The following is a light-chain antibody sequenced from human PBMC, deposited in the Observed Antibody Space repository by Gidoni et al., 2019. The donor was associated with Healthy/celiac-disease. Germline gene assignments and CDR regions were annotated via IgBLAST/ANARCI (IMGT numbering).Light chain of an antibody. CDR1: QSVLYSSNNKNY. V-gene: IGKV4-1*01. Sequence: DIVMTQSPDSLAVSLGERATINCKSSQSVLYSSNNKNYLAWYQQKPGQPPKLLIYWASTRESGVPDRFSGSGSGTDFTLTISSLQAEDVAVYYCQQYYSTPECTFXPXTKVXIK. J-gene: IGKJ3*01. CDR2: WAS. CDR3: QQYYSTPECT.